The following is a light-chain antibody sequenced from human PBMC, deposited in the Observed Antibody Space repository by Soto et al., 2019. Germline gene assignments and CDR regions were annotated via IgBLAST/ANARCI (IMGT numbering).Light chain of an antibody. CDR2: EVS. J-gene: IGLJ1*01. CDR1: SSDVGNYNR. V-gene: IGLV2-18*02. Sequence: QSVLTQPPSVSGSPGQSVTIPCTGTSSDVGNYNRVSWYHQAPGTAPKLMIYEVSNRPSGVPDRFSGSKSGNTASLSISGLQAEDEGDYYCGSYTTSTARSVFGTGTKVTVL. CDR3: GSYTTSTARSV.